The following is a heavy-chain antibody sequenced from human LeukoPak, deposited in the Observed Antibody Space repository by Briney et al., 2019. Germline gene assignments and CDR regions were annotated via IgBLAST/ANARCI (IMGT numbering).Heavy chain of an antibody. D-gene: IGHD2-2*01. V-gene: IGHV4-39*01. Sequence: PSETLSLTCTVFSGSISTNLYYWVWIRQPPGKGLEWIATIYYSGTTYYNPSLKSRVTISIDTSKNQFSLKLSSVTAADTAVYYCARLNTSPSFDYWGQGTLVTVSS. CDR3: ARLNTSPSFDY. CDR2: IYYSGTT. J-gene: IGHJ4*02. CDR1: SGSISTNLYY.